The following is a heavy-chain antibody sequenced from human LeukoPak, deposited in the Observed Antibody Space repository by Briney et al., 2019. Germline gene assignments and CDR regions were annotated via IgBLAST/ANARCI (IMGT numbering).Heavy chain of an antibody. Sequence: GGSLRLSCAASGFTFSSYAMSRVRQAPGKGLEWVSAISGSGGSTYYADSVKGRFTISRDNSKNTLYLQMNSLRAEDTAVYYCAKDAYSSGEGVLFWFDPWGQGTLVTVSS. J-gene: IGHJ5*02. D-gene: IGHD6-19*01. CDR3: AKDAYSSGEGVLFWFDP. V-gene: IGHV3-23*01. CDR1: GFTFSSYA. CDR2: ISGSGGST.